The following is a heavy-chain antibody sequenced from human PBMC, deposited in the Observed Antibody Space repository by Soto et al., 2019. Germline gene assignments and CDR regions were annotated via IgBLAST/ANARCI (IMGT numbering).Heavy chain of an antibody. CDR1: GGSISSGDFY. D-gene: IGHD6-13*01. V-gene: IGHV4-30-4*01. CDR2: IYYTGNT. Sequence: PSETLSLTCSVSGGSISSGDFYWSWLRQPPGKGLEWIGYIYYTGNTYYNMSLENRATMSVDTSKNQYSLKLHSVTAADTAVYYCARGQRFDPWGRGNLVTVSS. CDR3: ARGQRFDP. J-gene: IGHJ5*02.